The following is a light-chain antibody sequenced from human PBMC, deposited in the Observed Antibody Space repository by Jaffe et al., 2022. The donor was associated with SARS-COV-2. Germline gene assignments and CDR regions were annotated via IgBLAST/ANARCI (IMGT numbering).Light chain of an antibody. J-gene: IGKJ4*01. CDR1: QNIRTF. CDR3: QQSYSIPLT. Sequence: DIQMTQSPSSLSASVGDRVTITCRASQNIRTFLNWYQQKPGKAPKFLIYAAFTLQSGVPSRFSGSGSGTDFTLTISNLQPEDFGTYYCQQSYSIPLTFGGGTKVEIK. V-gene: IGKV1-39*01. CDR2: AAF.